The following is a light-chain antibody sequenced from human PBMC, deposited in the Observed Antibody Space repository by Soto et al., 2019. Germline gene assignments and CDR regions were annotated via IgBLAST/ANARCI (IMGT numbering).Light chain of an antibody. CDR2: EVT. CDR3: SSYGGNTNFVL. CDR1: RNDVGGHKF. Sequence: QSVLTQPPSASGSPGQSVTISCTGSRNDVGGHKFVSWYQHHPDKAPKLIIYEVTQRPSGVPHRFSGSKSDNTASLTVSGLQPEDEADYYCSSYGGNTNFVLFGGGTKLTVL. J-gene: IGLJ3*02. V-gene: IGLV2-8*01.